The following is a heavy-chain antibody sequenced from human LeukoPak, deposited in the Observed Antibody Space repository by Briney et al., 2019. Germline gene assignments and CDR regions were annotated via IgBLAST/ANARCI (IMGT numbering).Heavy chain of an antibody. CDR1: RFTFSTYA. D-gene: IGHD3-22*01. CDR2: ISNDGSNK. J-gene: IGHJ4*02. V-gene: IGHV3-30*04. Sequence: GGSLRLSCAASRFTFSTYAMHWVRQAPGKGLEWVAVISNDGSNKYYADSVKGRFTISRDNSRNTLYLQMNSLRAEDTAVYYCARDYYDSSGYYPWSYWGQGTLVTVSS. CDR3: ARDYYDSSGYYPWSY.